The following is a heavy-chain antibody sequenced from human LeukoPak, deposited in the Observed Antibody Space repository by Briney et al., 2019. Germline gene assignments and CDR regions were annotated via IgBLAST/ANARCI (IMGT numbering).Heavy chain of an antibody. Sequence: PGGSLRLSCAASGFTFSSYAMSWVRQAPGKGLEWVSAISGSGGSTYYADSVKGRFTISRDNSKNTLYLQMNSLRAEDTAVYYCAKEGGTLYEVAGTSGSYWFDPWGQGTLVTVSS. CDR1: GFTFSSYA. CDR2: ISGSGGST. D-gene: IGHD6-19*01. V-gene: IGHV3-23*01. CDR3: AKEGGTLYEVAGTSGSYWFDP. J-gene: IGHJ5*02.